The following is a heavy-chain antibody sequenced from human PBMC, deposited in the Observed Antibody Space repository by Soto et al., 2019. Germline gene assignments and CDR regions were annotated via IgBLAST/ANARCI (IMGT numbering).Heavy chain of an antibody. CDR1: GYTFMSYG. CDR3: ARRRAGLDDS. J-gene: IGHJ4*02. D-gene: IGHD6-19*01. CDR2: ISAYSGNT. Sequence: QVQLVQSGAEVKKPGASVKVSCKASGYTFMSYGISWVRQAPGQGLEWLGWISAYSGNTNDAQESPGXGXMXXDTSTRTAYRELRRLRSDDTAVYYCARRRAGLDDSWGQGTLVTVSS. V-gene: IGHV1-18*01.